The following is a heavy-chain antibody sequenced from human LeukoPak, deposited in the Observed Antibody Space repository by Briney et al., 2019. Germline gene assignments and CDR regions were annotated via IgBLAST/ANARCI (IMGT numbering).Heavy chain of an antibody. CDR2: ISPSGDRT. CDR1: GFTFGSYG. D-gene: IGHD3-22*01. Sequence: HPGGSLRISCAASGFTFGSYGMSWVRQAPGKGLKWVSFISPSGDRTSNADSVEGRFTISRDNPRDTLYLQMNSLRDEDTAGYYCAIMHGYYDGSGYWVQWGQGTLVTVSS. CDR3: AIMHGYYDGSGYWVQ. J-gene: IGHJ4*02. V-gene: IGHV3-23*01.